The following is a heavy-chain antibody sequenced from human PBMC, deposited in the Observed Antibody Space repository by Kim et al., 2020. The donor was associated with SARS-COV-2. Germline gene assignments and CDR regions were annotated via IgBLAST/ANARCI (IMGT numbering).Heavy chain of an antibody. D-gene: IGHD4-17*01. Sequence: YYNPSLKSRVTISGDTSKNQFSLKLSSVTAADTAVYYCARAYGEQYAFDIWGQGTMVTVSS. V-gene: IGHV4-31*02. J-gene: IGHJ3*02. CDR3: ARAYGEQYAFDI.